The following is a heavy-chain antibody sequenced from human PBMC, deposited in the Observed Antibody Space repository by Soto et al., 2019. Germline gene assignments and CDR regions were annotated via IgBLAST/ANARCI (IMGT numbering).Heavy chain of an antibody. V-gene: IGHV4-4*02. CDR3: ARDTGWGLGY. CDR1: GDSINSNYC. Sequence: QVQLQESGPGLVRPSGTLSLTCAVSGDSINSNYCWTWVRQPPGKGLEWIAEIYYSGGTSYNPSLKSRVTISMDKSKNQFSPNLTSVTAADTAMYYCARDTGWGLGYWGQGTLVTVSS. D-gene: IGHD6-19*01. CDR2: IYYSGGT. J-gene: IGHJ4*02.